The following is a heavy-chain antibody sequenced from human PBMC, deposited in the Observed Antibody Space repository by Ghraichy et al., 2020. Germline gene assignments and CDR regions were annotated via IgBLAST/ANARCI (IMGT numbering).Heavy chain of an antibody. CDR2: IYYSGST. CDR1: GGSISSYY. J-gene: IGHJ6*02. D-gene: IGHD3-22*01. V-gene: IGHV4-59*01. CDR3: ARDRDYYDSSGYYSPYYYYGMDV. Sequence: SETLSLTCTVSGGSISSYYWSWIRQPPGKGLEWIGYIYYSGSTNYNPSLKSRVTISVDTSKNQFSLKLSSVTAADTAVYYCARDRDYYDSSGYYSPYYYYGMDVWGQGTTVTVSS.